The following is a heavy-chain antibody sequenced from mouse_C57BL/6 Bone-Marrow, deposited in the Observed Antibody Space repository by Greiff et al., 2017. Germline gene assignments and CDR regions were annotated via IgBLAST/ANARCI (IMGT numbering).Heavy chain of an antibody. CDR2: IYPGSGST. J-gene: IGHJ3*01. D-gene: IGHD1-1*02. V-gene: IGHV1-55*01. CDR3: ARNYPAWFAY. Sequence: QVQLQQPGAELVKPGASVKMSCKASGYTFTSYWITWVKQRPGQGLEWIGDIYPGSGSTNYNEKFKSKATLTVDTSSSTAYMQLSSLPSADSAVYYCARNYPAWFAYWGQGTLVTVSA. CDR1: GYTFTSYW.